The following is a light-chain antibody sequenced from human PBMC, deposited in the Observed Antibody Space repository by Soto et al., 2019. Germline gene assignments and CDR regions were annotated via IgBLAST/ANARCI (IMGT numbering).Light chain of an antibody. CDR1: QSVGTN. V-gene: IGKV3-15*01. Sequence: DIVMKQSPATLSMSNGERATLSCRAIQSVGTNLAWFQQKPGQAPRLLIYGASTWASGIPVRFSGSGSETDFTLTISRLEPEDFAVYYCQQRSNWPPGITFGPGTKVDIK. CDR3: QQRSNWPPGIT. J-gene: IGKJ3*01. CDR2: GAS.